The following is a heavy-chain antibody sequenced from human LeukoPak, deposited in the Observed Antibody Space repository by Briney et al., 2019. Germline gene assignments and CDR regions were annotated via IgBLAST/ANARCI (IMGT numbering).Heavy chain of an antibody. J-gene: IGHJ4*02. Sequence: GGSLRLSCAASGFSFSNFWMTWVRQAPGRGLEWVANIKYDASETYYVDSVKGRFTISRDNGKNSLFLQMNSLRAEDTAVYYCAREPLGVVVVVAATGYFDYWGQGTLVTVSS. CDR3: AREPLGVVVVVAATGYFDY. CDR1: GFSFSNFW. V-gene: IGHV3-7*01. D-gene: IGHD2-15*01. CDR2: IKYDASET.